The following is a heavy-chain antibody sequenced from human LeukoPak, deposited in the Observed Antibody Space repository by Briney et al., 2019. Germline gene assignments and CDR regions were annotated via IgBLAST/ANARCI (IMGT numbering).Heavy chain of an antibody. CDR3: ARGSLVLDYYYGMDV. D-gene: IGHD3-16*02. CDR1: GGTFSSYA. CDR2: IIPIFGTA. Sequence: ASVKVSCKASGGTFSSYAISWARQAPGQGLEWMGGIIPIFGTANYAQKFQGRVTITADESTSTAYMELSGLRSEDTAVYYCARGSLVLDYYYGMDVWGKGTTVTVSS. V-gene: IGHV1-69*13. J-gene: IGHJ6*04.